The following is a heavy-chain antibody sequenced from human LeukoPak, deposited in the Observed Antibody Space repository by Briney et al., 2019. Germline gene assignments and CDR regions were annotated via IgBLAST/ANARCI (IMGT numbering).Heavy chain of an antibody. CDR2: ISGSGGST. Sequence: GGSLRLSCAASGFTFSSYAMSWVRQAPGKGLEWVSDISGSGGSTYYADSVKGRFTTSRDNSKNTLYLQMNSLRAEDTAVYYCAGQTYYYDSSGYYPDYWGQGTLVTVPS. CDR3: AGQTYYYDSSGYYPDY. D-gene: IGHD3-22*01. V-gene: IGHV3-23*01. J-gene: IGHJ4*02. CDR1: GFTFSSYA.